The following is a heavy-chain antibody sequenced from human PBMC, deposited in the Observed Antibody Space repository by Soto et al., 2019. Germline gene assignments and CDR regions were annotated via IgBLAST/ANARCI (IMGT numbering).Heavy chain of an antibody. Sequence: PGESLKISCKGSGYTFTDYWIGWVRQLPGKGLEWMGIIYPGDSDTRYSPSFQGHVTITVDKSTNTAYLQWKTLRASDTAMYYCARNISNFRYYYYDMDVWGHGTKVTVSS. CDR3: ARNISNFRYYYYDMDV. CDR2: IYPGDSDT. J-gene: IGHJ6*02. CDR1: GYTFTDYW. V-gene: IGHV5-51*01. D-gene: IGHD4-4*01.